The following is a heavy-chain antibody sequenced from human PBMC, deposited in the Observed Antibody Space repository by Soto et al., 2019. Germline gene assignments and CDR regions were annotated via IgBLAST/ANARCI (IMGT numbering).Heavy chain of an antibody. J-gene: IGHJ4*02. CDR1: GFTFSSYG. D-gene: IGHD3-9*01. V-gene: IGHV3-33*01. Sequence: QVQLVESGGGVVQPGRSLRLSCAASGFTFSSYGMHWVRQAPGKGLEWVAAIWYDGSNKYYADSVKGRFNISRDNSKNTLYLQMNSLRAEDTAVYYCARDELGFDTYYAILTGYFPTGNWGQGTLVTVSS. CDR3: ARDELGFDTYYAILTGYFPTGN. CDR2: IWYDGSNK.